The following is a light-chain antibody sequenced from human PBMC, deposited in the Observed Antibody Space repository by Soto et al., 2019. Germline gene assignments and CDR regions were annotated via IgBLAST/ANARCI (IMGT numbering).Light chain of an antibody. J-gene: IGKJ5*01. CDR1: QGISSA. CDR2: DAS. CDR3: QQFNSYPR. Sequence: AIQLTQSPSSLSASVGDRVTITCRASQGISSALAWYQQKPGKAPKLLIYDASSLESGVPSRFSGSGSGTDFTLTISRLQPEDFATYYCQQFNSYPRFGQGTRLEIK. V-gene: IGKV1-13*02.